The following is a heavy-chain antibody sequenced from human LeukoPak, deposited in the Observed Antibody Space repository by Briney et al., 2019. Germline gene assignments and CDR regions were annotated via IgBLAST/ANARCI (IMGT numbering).Heavy chain of an antibody. V-gene: IGHV4-38-2*02. CDR1: GYSITSGYY. J-gene: IGHJ4*02. CDR3: ARNNGRPSPRWGYSSGWKFDY. CDR2: IYTSGST. D-gene: IGHD6-19*01. Sequence: SETLSLTCSVSGYSITSGYYWGWIRQSPGKGLEWIGRIYTSGSTNYNPSLKSRVTISVDTSKNQFSLKLSSVTAADTAVYYCARNNGRPSPRWGYSSGWKFDYWGQGTLVTVSS.